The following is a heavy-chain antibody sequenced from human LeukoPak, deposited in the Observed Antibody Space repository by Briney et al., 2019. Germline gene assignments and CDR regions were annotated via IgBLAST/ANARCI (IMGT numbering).Heavy chain of an antibody. CDR3: ARGTSYDILTGYYTYYFDY. CDR2: IIPIFGTA. Sequence: SVKVSCKASGYTFTSYGISWVRQAPGQGLEWMGGIIPIFGTANYAQKFQGRVTITTDESTSTAYMELSSLRSEDTAVYYCARGTSYDILTGYYTYYFDYWGQGTLVTVSS. D-gene: IGHD3-9*01. CDR1: GYTFTSYG. J-gene: IGHJ4*02. V-gene: IGHV1-69*05.